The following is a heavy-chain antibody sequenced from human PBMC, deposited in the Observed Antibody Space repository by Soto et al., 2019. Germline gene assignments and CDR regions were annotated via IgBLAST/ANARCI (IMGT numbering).Heavy chain of an antibody. CDR1: GFTFSSYA. V-gene: IGHV3-23*01. CDR3: AKKDSYYDSSGYYQHYAFDI. CDR2: ISGSGGST. J-gene: IGHJ3*02. D-gene: IGHD3-22*01. Sequence: VGSLRLSCAASGFTFSSYAMSWVSQAPGKGLEWVSAISGSGGSTYYADSVKGRFTISRDNSKNTLYLQMNSLRAEDTAVYYCAKKDSYYDSSGYYQHYAFDIWGQGTMVTVSS.